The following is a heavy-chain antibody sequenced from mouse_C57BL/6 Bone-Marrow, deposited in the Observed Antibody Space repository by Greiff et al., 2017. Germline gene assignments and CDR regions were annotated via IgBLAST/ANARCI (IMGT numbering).Heavy chain of an antibody. CDR3: APYYGSSPAWFAY. CDR2: IDPANGNT. J-gene: IGHJ3*01. CDR1: GFNIKNTY. D-gene: IGHD1-1*01. Sequence: EVMLVESVAELVRPGASVKLSCTASGFNIKNTYMHWVKQRPEQGLEWIGRIDPANGNTKYAPKFQGKATITADTSSNTAYLQLSSLTSEDTAIYYCAPYYGSSPAWFAYWGQGTLVTVSA. V-gene: IGHV14-3*01.